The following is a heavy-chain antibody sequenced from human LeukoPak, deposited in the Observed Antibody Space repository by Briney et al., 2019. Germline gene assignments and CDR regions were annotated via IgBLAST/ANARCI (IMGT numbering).Heavy chain of an antibody. J-gene: IGHJ4*02. Sequence: GASVTVSFKASGYTFTGYYMRWVRQAPGQGLEWMGWINPNSGGTNYAQKFQGRVTMTRDTSISTAYMELSRLRSDDTAVYYCARADIVATITPDYWGQGTLVTVSS. CDR2: INPNSGGT. CDR3: ARADIVATITPDY. CDR1: GYTFTGYY. V-gene: IGHV1-2*02. D-gene: IGHD5-12*01.